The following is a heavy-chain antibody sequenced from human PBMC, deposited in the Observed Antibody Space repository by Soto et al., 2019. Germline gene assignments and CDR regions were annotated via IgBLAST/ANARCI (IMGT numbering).Heavy chain of an antibody. D-gene: IGHD3-3*01. Sequence: SETLSLTCTISGGSISSGGYYWSWIRQHPGKGLEWIGYIYYSGSTYYNPSLKSRVTISVDTSKNQFSLKLSSVTAADTAVYYCARSVTIFGVVITHDYYYYMDVWGKGTTVTVSS. V-gene: IGHV4-31*03. CDR1: GGSISSGGYY. CDR2: IYYSGST. J-gene: IGHJ6*03. CDR3: ARSVTIFGVVITHDYYYYMDV.